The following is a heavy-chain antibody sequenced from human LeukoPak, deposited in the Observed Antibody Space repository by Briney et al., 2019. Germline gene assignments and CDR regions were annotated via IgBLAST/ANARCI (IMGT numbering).Heavy chain of an antibody. D-gene: IGHD3-22*01. Sequence: SETLSLTCTVSGGSISSYYWSWIRQPPGKGLEWIGYIYHSGSTYYNPSLKSRVTISVDRSKNQFSLKLSSVTAADTAVYYCARGYYYDSSGAPYYDPWGQGTLVTVSS. CDR3: ARGYYYDSSGAPYYDP. CDR2: IYHSGST. J-gene: IGHJ5*02. CDR1: GGSISSYY. V-gene: IGHV4-59*12.